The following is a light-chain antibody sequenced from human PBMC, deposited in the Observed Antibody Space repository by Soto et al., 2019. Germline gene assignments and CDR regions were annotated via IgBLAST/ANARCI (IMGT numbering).Light chain of an antibody. Sequence: DIQMTQSLSSLSASVGDSVTITCRASQSISNSLSWYQQKPGKALKFLIYVASTLQRGVPSRFSGSGSGTDFTLTISSLQPEDFATYYCQQTFSPPYTFGQGTKLEIK. CDR1: QSISNS. CDR3: QQTFSPPYT. CDR2: VAS. V-gene: IGKV1-39*01. J-gene: IGKJ2*01.